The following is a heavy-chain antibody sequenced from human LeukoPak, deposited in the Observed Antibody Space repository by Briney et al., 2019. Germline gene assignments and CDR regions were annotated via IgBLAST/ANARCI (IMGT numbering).Heavy chain of an antibody. CDR1: GYTLTELS. J-gene: IGHJ6*02. D-gene: IGHD6-19*01. CDR2: FDPEDGET. Sequence: ASVKVSCKVSGYTLTELSMHWVRQAPGKGLEWMGGFDPEDGETIYAQKFQGRATMTEDTSTDTAYMELSSLRSEDTAVYYCATDRRYSSGWIPTGYYYYGMDVWGQGTTVTVSS. CDR3: ATDRRYSSGWIPTGYYYYGMDV. V-gene: IGHV1-24*01.